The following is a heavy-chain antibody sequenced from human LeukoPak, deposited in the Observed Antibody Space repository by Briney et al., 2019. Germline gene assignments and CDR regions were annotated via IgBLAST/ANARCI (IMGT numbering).Heavy chain of an antibody. V-gene: IGHV3-30*03. D-gene: IGHD4-23*01. CDR1: GFTFSSYG. Sequence: GGSLRLSCAASGFTFSSYGMHWVRQAPGKGLEWVAVISYDGSNKYYADSVKGRFTISRDNSKNTLYLQMNSLRAEDTAVYYCARDRITPDRILDYWGQGTLVTVSS. CDR3: ARDRITPDRILDY. CDR2: ISYDGSNK. J-gene: IGHJ4*02.